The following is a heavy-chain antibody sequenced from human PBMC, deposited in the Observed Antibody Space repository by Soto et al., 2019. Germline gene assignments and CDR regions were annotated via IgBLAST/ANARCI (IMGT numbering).Heavy chain of an antibody. D-gene: IGHD6-13*01. CDR3: AGNYIAAAGPYYFDY. J-gene: IGHJ4*02. CDR2: INAGNGNT. V-gene: IGHV1-3*01. CDR1: GYTFTSYA. Sequence: ASVKVSCKASGYTFTSYAMHWVRQAPGQRLEWMGWINAGNGNTKYSQKFQGRVTITRDTSASTAYMELSSLRSEDTAVYYCAGNYIAAAGPYYFDYWGQGTLVTVSS.